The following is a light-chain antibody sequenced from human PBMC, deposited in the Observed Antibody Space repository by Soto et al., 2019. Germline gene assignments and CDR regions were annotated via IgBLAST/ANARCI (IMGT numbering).Light chain of an antibody. J-gene: IGLJ2*01. CDR3: GAWDDSLTGVV. Sequence: QSVLTQPPSASGTPGQRVTISCSGSTSNIGRNTVHWYQQLPGTAPKLLIYSNNQRPSGVPDRFSGSKSGTSASLAISGLRSEAEADYYCGAWDDSLTGVVFGGGTKVTVL. V-gene: IGLV1-44*01. CDR1: TSNIGRNT. CDR2: SNN.